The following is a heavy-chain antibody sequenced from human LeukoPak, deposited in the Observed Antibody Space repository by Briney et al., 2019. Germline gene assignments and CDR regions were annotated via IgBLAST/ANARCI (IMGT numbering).Heavy chain of an antibody. CDR2: VDWDDDK. J-gene: IGHJ4*02. D-gene: IGHD5-12*01. CDR1: GFSLTTSGMC. V-gene: IGHV2-70*11. CDR3: ARMATIREGGYFDY. Sequence: SGPALVKPTQTLTLTCTFSGFSLTTSGMCVSWIRQPPGKALEWLARVDWDDDKYYSTSLKTRLTISKDTAKNQVVLTMTNMDPVDTATYYCARMATIREGGYFDYWGQGTLVTASS.